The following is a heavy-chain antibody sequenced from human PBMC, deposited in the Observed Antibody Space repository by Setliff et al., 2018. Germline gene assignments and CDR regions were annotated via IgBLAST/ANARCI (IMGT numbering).Heavy chain of an antibody. J-gene: IGHJ5*02. CDR1: GYSFTSYW. CDR3: ARQYYNFWSGYSPKKGWFDP. Sequence: GESLKISCKGSGYSFTSYWIAWVRQMPGKGLEWMGIIYPGDSDTRYSPSFEGQVAISADKSISTAYLQWSSLKASDTAMYYCARQYYNFWSGYSPKKGWFDPWGQGTLVTVSS. V-gene: IGHV5-51*01. CDR2: IYPGDSDT. D-gene: IGHD3-3*01.